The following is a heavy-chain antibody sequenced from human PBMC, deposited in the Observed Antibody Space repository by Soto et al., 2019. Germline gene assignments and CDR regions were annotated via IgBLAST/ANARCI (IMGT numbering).Heavy chain of an antibody. D-gene: IGHD1-26*01. J-gene: IGHJ4*02. Sequence: ASVKVSCKASGYTFPGYYIHWVRQAPGQGLEWMGWINPNSGGTNYAQKFQGWVTMTRDTSISTAYMELNSLRAEDTAVYYCARDSLPWKELPPDLDYWGQGTLVTVSS. V-gene: IGHV1-2*04. CDR1: GYTFPGYY. CDR2: INPNSGGT. CDR3: ARDSLPWKELPPDLDY.